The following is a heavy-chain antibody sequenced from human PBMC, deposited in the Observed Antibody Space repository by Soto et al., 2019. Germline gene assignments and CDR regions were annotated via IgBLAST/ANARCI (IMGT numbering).Heavy chain of an antibody. Sequence: ASVKVSCKASGYTFTSYAMHWVRQAPGQRLEWMGWIKAGNGNTKYSQKYQGRDTINRDTSASTAYMELSSLRSEDTVVYYFAIDRLITMVRGVIITGPFDYWGQGTLVTVSS. J-gene: IGHJ4*02. CDR2: IKAGNGNT. CDR1: GYTFTSYA. CDR3: AIDRLITMVRGVIITGPFDY. V-gene: IGHV1-3*01. D-gene: IGHD3-10*01.